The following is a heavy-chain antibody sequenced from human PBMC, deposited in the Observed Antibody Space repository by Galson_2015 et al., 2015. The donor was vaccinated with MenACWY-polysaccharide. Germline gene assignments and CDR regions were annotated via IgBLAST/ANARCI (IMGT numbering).Heavy chain of an antibody. V-gene: IGHV4-4*07. CDR3: VRRSLGNWYFDL. D-gene: IGHD7-27*01. J-gene: IGHJ2*01. CDR2: IYSSGST. Sequence: SETLSLTCTVSGGSITGYYWSWIRQPAGKRLEWIGRIYSSGSTTYNPSLERRSIMSVDTSRNQFSLNLSSLTAADTALYYCVRRSLGNWYFDLWGRGTLVTVSS. CDR1: GGSITGYY.